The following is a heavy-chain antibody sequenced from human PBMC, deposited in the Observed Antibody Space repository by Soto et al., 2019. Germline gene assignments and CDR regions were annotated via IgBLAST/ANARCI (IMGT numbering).Heavy chain of an antibody. Sequence: QLVQSGPEVKKPWASVKVSCKASHYTFTSYAVSWVRQAPGQGLEWMGWISSQTGNTVYAQKFLGRVTLTTDTSTSTAFMELRSLQSDDTAIYYCARDRHFQTSDRVDYWGQGTLVTVSS. CDR1: HYTFTSYA. D-gene: IGHD3-3*02. CDR2: ISSQTGNT. V-gene: IGHV1-18*01. CDR3: ARDRHFQTSDRVDY. J-gene: IGHJ4*02.